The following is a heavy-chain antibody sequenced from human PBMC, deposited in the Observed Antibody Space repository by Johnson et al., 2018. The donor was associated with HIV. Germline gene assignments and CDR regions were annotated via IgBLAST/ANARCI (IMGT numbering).Heavy chain of an antibody. Sequence: QMQLVESGGGVVQPGISLILSFSSSGFTFSSYGMHWVRQAPGKGLEWVAVIRYDGSNTYYADSVKGRFTISRDNSKNTLYLQMNSLRAEDTAVYYCARDQGWGDGFDIWGQGTMVIVSS. CDR1: GFTFSSYG. CDR2: IRYDGSNT. J-gene: IGHJ3*02. V-gene: IGHV3-33*01. CDR3: ARDQGWGDGFDI. D-gene: IGHD3-16*01.